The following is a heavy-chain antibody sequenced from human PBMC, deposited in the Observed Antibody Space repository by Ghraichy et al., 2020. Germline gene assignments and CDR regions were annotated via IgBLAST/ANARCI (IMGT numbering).Heavy chain of an antibody. J-gene: IGHJ4*02. Sequence: SETLSLTCDVSGGPISSSNWWSWVRQSPGKGLEWIGEIYHSGSTNYNPSLESRVTISVDKYKNQFSLKLSSVTAADTAVYYCARAGATRDSHFDYWGQGTLVTVSS. V-gene: IGHV4-4*02. D-gene: IGHD1-26*01. CDR2: IYHSGST. CDR3: ARAGATRDSHFDY. CDR1: GGPISSSNW.